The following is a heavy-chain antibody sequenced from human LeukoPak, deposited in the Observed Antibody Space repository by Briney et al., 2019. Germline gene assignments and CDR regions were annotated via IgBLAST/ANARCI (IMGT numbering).Heavy chain of an antibody. CDR3: ARSGSLGTFDI. CDR1: GYSFTNYW. Sequence: GESLKISCKGSGYSFTNYWIGWVRQMPGKGLEWMGIIYPGDSDTRYSPSFQGQVTISADKSISTAYLQWSSLRASETAMYCCARSGSLGTFDIWGQGTLVTVSS. V-gene: IGHV5-51*01. J-gene: IGHJ3*02. D-gene: IGHD1-26*01. CDR2: IYPGDSDT.